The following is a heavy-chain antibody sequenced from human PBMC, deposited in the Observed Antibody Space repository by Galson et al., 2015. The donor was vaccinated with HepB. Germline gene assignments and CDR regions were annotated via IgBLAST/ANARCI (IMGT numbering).Heavy chain of an antibody. J-gene: IGHJ5*02. Sequence: SVKVSCKASGDTFNTYAISWVRQAPGQGLEWMGDIIPIFATVNYAQKIQGRVTITADASTTTVYMELRSLRSEDTAVYYCARKYHEASHWLDPWGQGTLVTVSS. V-gene: IGHV1-69*13. CDR2: IIPIFATV. CDR1: GDTFNTYA. D-gene: IGHD6-6*01. CDR3: ARKYHEASHWLDP.